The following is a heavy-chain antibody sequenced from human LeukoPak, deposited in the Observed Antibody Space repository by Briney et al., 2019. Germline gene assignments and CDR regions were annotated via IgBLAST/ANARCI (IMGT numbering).Heavy chain of an antibody. CDR1: GGSISSTIYS. CDR2: IYYSGST. D-gene: IGHD6-13*01. Sequence: PSETLSLTCTVSGGSISSTIYSWGWIRQPPGKGLEWIGTIYYSGSTYYNPSLKSRVTISVDTSKNQFSLKLSSVTAADTAVYYCARHPFSSSPYPELRFDPWGQGTLVTVSS. J-gene: IGHJ5*02. V-gene: IGHV4-39*01. CDR3: ARHPFSSSPYPELRFDP.